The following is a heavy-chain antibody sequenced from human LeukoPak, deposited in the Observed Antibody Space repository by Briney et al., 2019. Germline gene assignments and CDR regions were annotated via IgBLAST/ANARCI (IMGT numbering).Heavy chain of an antibody. CDR2: IYYSGST. J-gene: IGHJ5*02. Sequence: SETLSLTCTVSGGSISSGDYYWSWIRQPPGKGLEWIGYIYYSGSTYYNPSLKSRVTISVDTSKTQFSLKLSSVTAADTAVYYCARGGGYCSGGSCYGWFDPWGQGTLVTVSS. CDR1: GGSISSGDYY. V-gene: IGHV4-30-4*01. D-gene: IGHD2-15*01. CDR3: ARGGGYCSGGSCYGWFDP.